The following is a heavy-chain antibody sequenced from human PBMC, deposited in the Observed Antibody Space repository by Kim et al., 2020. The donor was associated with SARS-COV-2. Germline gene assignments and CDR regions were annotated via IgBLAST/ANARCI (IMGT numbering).Heavy chain of an antibody. CDR2: IRSKAYGGTT. J-gene: IGHJ4*02. Sequence: GGSLRLSCTASGFTFGDYAMSWFRQAPGRGLEWVGFIRSKAYGGTTEYAASVKGRFTISRDDSKSIAYLQMNSLKTEDTAVYYCTRSRERYFDWLFFDHWGQGTLVTVSS. D-gene: IGHD3-9*01. CDR3: TRSRERYFDWLFFDH. CDR1: GFTFGDYA. V-gene: IGHV3-49*03.